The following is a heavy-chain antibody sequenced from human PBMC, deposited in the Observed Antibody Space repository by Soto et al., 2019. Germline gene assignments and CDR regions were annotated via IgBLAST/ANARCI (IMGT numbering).Heavy chain of an antibody. CDR3: ARVQTIKPLYGSGSYSSWFDP. Sequence: PSETLSLTCTVSGGSISSGDYYWSWIRQAPGKGLEWIGYIYYSGSTNYNPSLKSRVTISVDTSKNQFSLKLSSVTAADTAVYYCARVQTIKPLYGSGSYSSWFDPWGQGTLVTVS. V-gene: IGHV4-61*08. J-gene: IGHJ5*02. CDR2: IYYSGST. CDR1: GGSISSGDYY. D-gene: IGHD3-10*01.